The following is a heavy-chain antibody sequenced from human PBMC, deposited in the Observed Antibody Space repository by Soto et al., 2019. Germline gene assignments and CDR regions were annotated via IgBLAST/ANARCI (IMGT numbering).Heavy chain of an antibody. D-gene: IGHD3-16*01. J-gene: IGHJ4*02. Sequence: ASVKVSCKASGYTFTTQPIHWVLQAPGQRLEWMGWINPGNGNTEYSQKFHGRVIITRDTSASTASMELSSLRSEDAAVYYCASRPGLEGGPFDFWGQGTLVTVSS. CDR2: INPGNGNT. CDR1: GYTFTTQP. V-gene: IGHV1-3*01. CDR3: ASRPGLEGGPFDF.